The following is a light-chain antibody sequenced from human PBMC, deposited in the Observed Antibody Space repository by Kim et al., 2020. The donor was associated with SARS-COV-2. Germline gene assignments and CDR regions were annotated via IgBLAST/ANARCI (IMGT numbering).Light chain of an antibody. V-gene: IGKV1-9*01. CDR1: QDIANY. Sequence: QLTQSPSSLSASIGDRVTITCRASQDIANYLAWYQQKPGRAPKLLIYAASTLQTGVPPRFSGSGSGTDFTLTISSLQPEDIATYFCQQLHTDITFGQGTRLEIK. CDR2: AAS. CDR3: QQLHTDIT. J-gene: IGKJ5*01.